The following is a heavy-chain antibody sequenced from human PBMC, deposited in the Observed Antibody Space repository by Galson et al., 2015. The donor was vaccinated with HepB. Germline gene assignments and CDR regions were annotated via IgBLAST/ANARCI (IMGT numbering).Heavy chain of an antibody. J-gene: IGHJ4*02. CDR3: AKDGFYCSGDSCYFDN. D-gene: IGHD2-15*01. Sequence: SCKASGYTFTAYQMHWVRQAPGQGLEWLGWINPNNGGTNFAQKFQGRVTMTRDTSITTVYMELSRLRFDDTALYYCAKDGFYCSGDSCYFDNWGQGTPVTVSS. V-gene: IGHV1-2*02. CDR2: INPNNGGT. CDR1: GYTFTAYQ.